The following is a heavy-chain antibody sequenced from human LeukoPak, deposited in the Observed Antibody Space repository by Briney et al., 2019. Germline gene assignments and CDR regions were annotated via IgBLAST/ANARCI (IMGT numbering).Heavy chain of an antibody. CDR3: AKDNRRHYTSGPNPDSLH. D-gene: IGHD6-19*01. J-gene: IGHJ4*02. CDR2: ISWNSGSI. CDR1: GFIFNNYA. V-gene: IGHV3-9*01. Sequence: GGSLRLSCAGSGFIFNNYAMHWVRQPPGKGLEWVSGISWNSGSIDYADSVKGRFTISRDNAKNFLYLQMNSLRVEDTAFYYCAKDNRRHYTSGPNPDSLHWGQGALVTVSS.